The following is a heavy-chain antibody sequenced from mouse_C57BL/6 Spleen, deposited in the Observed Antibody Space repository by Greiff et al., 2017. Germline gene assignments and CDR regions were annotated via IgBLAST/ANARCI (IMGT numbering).Heavy chain of an antibody. CDR2: INPNYGTT. V-gene: IGHV1-39*01. Sequence: EVQLQQSGPELVKPGASVKISCKASGYSFTDYYMNWVKQSTGKSLEWIGVINPNYGTTSYNQKFKGKARVTVDHSSSTAYMQLNSLTSEDSAVYCCARSYYRNYGYFDYWGQGTTLTVSS. D-gene: IGHD2-5*01. CDR1: GYSFTDYY. CDR3: ARSYYRNYGYFDY. J-gene: IGHJ2*01.